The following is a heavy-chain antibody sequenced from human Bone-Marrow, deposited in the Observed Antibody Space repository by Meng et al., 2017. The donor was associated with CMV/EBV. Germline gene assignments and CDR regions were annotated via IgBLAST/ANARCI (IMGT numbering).Heavy chain of an antibody. D-gene: IGHD5-12*01. CDR1: GGTFSSYA. J-gene: IGHJ3*02. CDR3: AILGAATSDAFDI. Sequence: CTEKVSCKASGGTFSSYAISWVRQAPGQGLEWMGGIIPILGIANYAQKFQGRVTITADKSTSTAYMELSSLRSEDTAVYYCAILGAATSDAFDIWVQGTMVTVSS. V-gene: IGHV1-69*10. CDR2: IIPILGIA.